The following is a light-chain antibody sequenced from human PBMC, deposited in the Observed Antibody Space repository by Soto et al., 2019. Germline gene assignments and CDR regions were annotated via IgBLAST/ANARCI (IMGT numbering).Light chain of an antibody. Sequence: EIVMTQSPATLSVSPGERATLSSRASQSVSSNLAWYQQKPDQAPRLLIYGASTRATGIPARFSGSGSGTEFTLTISSLQSEDFAVYYCQQYNNWPPMYTFGQGTKLEIK. CDR2: GAS. V-gene: IGKV3-15*01. J-gene: IGKJ2*01. CDR3: QQYNNWPPMYT. CDR1: QSVSSN.